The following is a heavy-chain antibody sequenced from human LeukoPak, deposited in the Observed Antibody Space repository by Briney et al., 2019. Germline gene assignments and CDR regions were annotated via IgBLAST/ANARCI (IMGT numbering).Heavy chain of an antibody. Sequence: ASVKVSCKASGHTFTGHHMHWVRQAPGQGLEWMGWIDPNSGGTNYAQKFQGRVTVTRDTSISTAYMELSRLKSDDTAVYYCAKWRGYSSGWSGPFDDWGQGTLVTVSS. D-gene: IGHD6-19*01. CDR1: GHTFTGHH. V-gene: IGHV1-2*02. J-gene: IGHJ4*01. CDR2: IDPNSGGT. CDR3: AKWRGYSSGWSGPFDD.